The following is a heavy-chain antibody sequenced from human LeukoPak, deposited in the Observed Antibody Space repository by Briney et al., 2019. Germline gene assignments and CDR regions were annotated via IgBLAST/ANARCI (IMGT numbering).Heavy chain of an antibody. J-gene: IGHJ4*02. Sequence: SETLSLTCTVSGGSISSSSYYWGWIRQPPGKGLEWIGSIYYSGSTYYNPSLKSRVTISVDTSKNQFSLKLSSVTAADTAVYYCAREERRWGPSEYCSSTSCSSFDYWGQGALVTVSS. D-gene: IGHD2-2*01. CDR1: GGSISSSSYY. V-gene: IGHV4-39*07. CDR2: IYYSGST. CDR3: AREERRWGPSEYCSSTSCSSFDY.